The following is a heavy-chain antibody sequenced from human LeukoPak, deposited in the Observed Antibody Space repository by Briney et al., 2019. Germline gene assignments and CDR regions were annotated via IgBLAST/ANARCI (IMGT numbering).Heavy chain of an antibody. CDR2: IYHSGST. CDR1: GYSISSGYY. D-gene: IGHD3-10*01. V-gene: IGHV4-38-2*02. Sequence: SETLSLTCTVSGYSISSGYYWGWIRQPAGKGLEWIGSIYHSGSTYYNPSLKSRVTISVDTSKNQFSLKLSSVTAADTAVYYCARQDYYGSGSTYDYWGQGTLVTVSS. CDR3: ARQDYYGSGSTYDY. J-gene: IGHJ4*02.